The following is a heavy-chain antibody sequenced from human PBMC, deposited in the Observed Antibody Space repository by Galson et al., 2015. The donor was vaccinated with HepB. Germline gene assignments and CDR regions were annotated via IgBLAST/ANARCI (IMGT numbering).Heavy chain of an antibody. CDR3: ARSRTWGGLFDS. CDR1: GDAMTSHY. V-gene: IGHV4-59*11. CDR2: VYFSGTT. Sequence: QVQLQESGPGLVKPSETLSLTCSVSGDAMTSHYWNWIRQSPGKGLEWIGYVYFSGTTHYNPSFESRVTISVDTSKKQFSLTLDSVTAADTAVFFCARSRTWGGLFDSWGQGKLVTVSS. D-gene: IGHD3-10*01. J-gene: IGHJ4*02.